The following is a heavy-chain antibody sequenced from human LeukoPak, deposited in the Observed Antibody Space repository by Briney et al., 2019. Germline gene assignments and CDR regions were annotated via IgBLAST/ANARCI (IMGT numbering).Heavy chain of an antibody. CDR2: ISASGGNP. V-gene: IGHV3-23*01. J-gene: IGHJ4*02. CDR3: ARWSNYDSSGRYYFDY. Sequence: GGSLRLSCAASGFIFSNYAMSWVRQAPGKGLEWVSGISASGGNPYYADSVKGRFTISRDNSKNTLYLQMNSLRAEDTAVYYCARWSNYDSSGRYYFDYWGQGTLVTVSS. D-gene: IGHD3-22*01. CDR1: GFIFSNYA.